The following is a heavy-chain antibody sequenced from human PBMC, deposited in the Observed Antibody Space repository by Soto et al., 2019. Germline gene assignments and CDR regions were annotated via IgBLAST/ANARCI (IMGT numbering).Heavy chain of an antibody. D-gene: IGHD6-19*01. CDR3: ARVGRIGWLGIDH. V-gene: IGHV1-18*01. CDR1: GYTFTRHG. Sequence: QVQLVQSGPEVKKPGASVKVSCTASGYTFTRHGCRWVRQAPGHGLEWMGWISTYDVNTPYAQNSQGRGTMTADTCASTVYMELTRRRTDGTAIYFCARVGRIGWLGIDHWGQGTLVTVSS. J-gene: IGHJ4*02. CDR2: ISTYDVNT.